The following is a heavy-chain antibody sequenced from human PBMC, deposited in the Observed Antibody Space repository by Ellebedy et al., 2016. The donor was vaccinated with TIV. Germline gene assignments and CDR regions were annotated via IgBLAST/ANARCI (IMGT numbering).Heavy chain of an antibody. CDR3: ARHGSTGRWLQLDY. D-gene: IGHD5-24*01. CDR2: MYDSGSA. V-gene: IGHV4-59*08. J-gene: IGHJ4*02. Sequence: SETLSLTXNVSGGSISDYYWTWIREIPGKGLEWIGYMYDSGSANYNPSLKRRATMSVDTSNNQFSLQLTSVTTADTAVYYCARHGSTGRWLQLDYWGQGSLVTVSS. CDR1: GGSISDYY.